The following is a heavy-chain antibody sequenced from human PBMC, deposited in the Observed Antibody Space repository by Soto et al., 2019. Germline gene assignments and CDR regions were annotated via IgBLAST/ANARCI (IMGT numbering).Heavy chain of an antibody. D-gene: IGHD2-2*01. CDR2: FDPEDGET. J-gene: IGHJ2*01. V-gene: IGHV1-24*01. Sequence: ASVKVSCKVSGYTLTELSMHWVRQAPGKGLEWMGGFDPEDGETIYAQKFQGRVTMTEDTSTDTAYMELSSLRSEDTAVYYCATAAPGEGLLRSFDLWGRGTLVTVSS. CDR1: GYTLTELS. CDR3: ATAAPGEGLLRSFDL.